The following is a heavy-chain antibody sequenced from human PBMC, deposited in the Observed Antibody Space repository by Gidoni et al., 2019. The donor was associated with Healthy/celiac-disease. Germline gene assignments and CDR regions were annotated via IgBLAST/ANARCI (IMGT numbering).Heavy chain of an antibody. CDR2: IWYDGSNK. V-gene: IGHV3-33*01. CDR1: RFTFSSYG. Sequence: QVQLVESGGGEVQPGRSLRPSCSASRFTFSSYGRHWVRQAPGKGLEWVAVIWYDGSNKYYADSVKGRFTISRDNSKNTLYLQMNSLRAEDTAVYYCARDRVFGSLDYWGQGTLVTGSS. CDR3: ARDRVFGSLDY. J-gene: IGHJ4*02. D-gene: IGHD3-16*01.